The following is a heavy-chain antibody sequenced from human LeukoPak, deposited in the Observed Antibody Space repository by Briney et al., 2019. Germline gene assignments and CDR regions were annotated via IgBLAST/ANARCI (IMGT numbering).Heavy chain of an antibody. J-gene: IGHJ3*02. CDR2: INQDGSGK. Sequence: GGSLRLSCAASGFTLSSYWMNWLRQAPGKGLEWVANINQDGSGKFYVDSVKGRFTISRDNAKNSLYLQLNSLRAEDTAVYYCARGWASSRRKAFDIWGQGTMVSVSS. CDR3: ARGWASSRRKAFDI. V-gene: IGHV3-7*03. D-gene: IGHD3-16*01. CDR1: GFTLSSYW.